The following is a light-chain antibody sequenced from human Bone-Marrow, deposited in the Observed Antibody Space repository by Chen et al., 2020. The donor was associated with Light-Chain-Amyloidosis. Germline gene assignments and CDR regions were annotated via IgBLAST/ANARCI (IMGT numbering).Light chain of an antibody. V-gene: IGLV1-47*01. CDR3: AAWDDSLSGPV. CDR2: RNN. J-gene: IGLJ3*02. CDR1: SSNIGSNY. Sequence: QSVLTQPPSASGTPRQRVTISCSGSSSNIGSNYVYCYQQLPGTAPKLLIYRNNQRPSGVPDRFSGSKSGTEASLAISGLRSEDEADYYCAAWDDSLSGPVFGGGTKLTVL.